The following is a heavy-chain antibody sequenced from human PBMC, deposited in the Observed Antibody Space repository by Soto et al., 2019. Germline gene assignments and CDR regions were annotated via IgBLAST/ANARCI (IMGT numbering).Heavy chain of an antibody. CDR1: GFTFSSYA. CDR2: ISYDGSNK. D-gene: IGHD3-10*01. J-gene: IGHJ4*02. CDR3: AREPYYYALQYYFDY. V-gene: IGHV3-30-3*01. Sequence: QVQLVESGGGVVQPGRSLRLSCAASGFTFSSYAMHWVRQAPGKGLEWVAVISYDGSNKYYADSVKGRFTISRDNSKNTLDLQMNSLRAEDTAVYDCAREPYYYALQYYFDYWGQGTLVTVSS.